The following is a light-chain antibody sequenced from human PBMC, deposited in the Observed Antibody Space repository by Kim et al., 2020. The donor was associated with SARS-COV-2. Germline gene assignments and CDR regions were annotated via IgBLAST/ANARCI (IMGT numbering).Light chain of an antibody. J-gene: IGLJ3*02. CDR1: SSDVGGYNY. Sequence: GQVFTSSCTGTSSDVGGYNYVSWYQQHPGKAPKLMIYDVNKRPSGVPDRFSGSKSGNTASLTISGLQAEDEADYYCCSYAGSYTWVFGGGTQLTVL. CDR3: CSYAGSYTWV. CDR2: DVN. V-gene: IGLV2-11*01.